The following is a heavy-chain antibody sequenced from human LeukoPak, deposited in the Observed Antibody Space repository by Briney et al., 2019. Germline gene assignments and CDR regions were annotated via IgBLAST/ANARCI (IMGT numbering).Heavy chain of an antibody. CDR3: ARAPNPYYYDSSGYYWDDAFDI. CDR2: IIPILGIA. J-gene: IGHJ3*02. V-gene: IGHV1-69*04. Sequence: SVKVSCKASGYTFTSYYMHWVRQAPGQGLEWMGRIIPILGIANYAQKFQGRVTITADKSTSTAYMELSSLRSEDTAVYYCARAPNPYYYDSSGYYWDDAFDIWGQGTMVTVSS. D-gene: IGHD3-22*01. CDR1: GYTFTSYY.